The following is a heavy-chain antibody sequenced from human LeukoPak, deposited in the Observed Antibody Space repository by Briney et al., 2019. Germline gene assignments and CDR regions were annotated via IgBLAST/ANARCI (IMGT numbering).Heavy chain of an antibody. V-gene: IGHV4-38-2*02. J-gene: IGHJ4*02. CDR1: GYSISSGYN. Sequence: PSETLSLTCTVSGYSISSGYNWGWIRQPPGKGLEGTGSIYHSGSTYYIQSLKSRVTISVDTSKNQFFLKLSSVAAADTAVYYCARGDGGVVVGVDYWGQGTLVTVSS. D-gene: IGHD2-2*01. CDR3: ARGDGGVVVGVDY. CDR2: IYHSGST.